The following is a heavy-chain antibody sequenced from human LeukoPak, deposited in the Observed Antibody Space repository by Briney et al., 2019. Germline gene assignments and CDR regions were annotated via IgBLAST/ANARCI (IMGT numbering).Heavy chain of an antibody. CDR1: GGSISSGDYY. D-gene: IGHD1-26*01. V-gene: IGHV4-61*08. J-gene: IGHJ4*02. CDR3: ARHGTSIFDY. CDR2: ISHSGST. Sequence: PSETLSLTCTVSGGSISSGDYYWSWIRQPPGKGLEWIGYISHSGSTKYNPSLKSRVTISVDTSKHQFSLKLSSVTAADTAVYYCARHGTSIFDYWGQGTLVTVSS.